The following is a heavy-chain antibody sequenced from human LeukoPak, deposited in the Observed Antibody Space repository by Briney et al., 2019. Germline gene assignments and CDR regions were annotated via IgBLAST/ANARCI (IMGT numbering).Heavy chain of an antibody. CDR3: ASAGSFWHYVY. J-gene: IGHJ4*02. Sequence: PGGSLRLSCAASGFTFSGFWMSWVRQTPGKGLEWVANIKQDGSEKDYVDSVKGRFTISRDTAKTSLSLQMDSLRVEDTAVYYCASAGSFWHYVYWGQGTLVTVSS. CDR1: GFTFSGFW. D-gene: IGHD1-7*01. V-gene: IGHV3-7*01. CDR2: IKQDGSEK.